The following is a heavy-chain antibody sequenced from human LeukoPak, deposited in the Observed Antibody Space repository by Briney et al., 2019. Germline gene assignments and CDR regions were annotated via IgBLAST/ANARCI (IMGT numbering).Heavy chain of an antibody. J-gene: IGHJ5*02. CDR3: ARGSSSWYLNWFDP. CDR2: INHSGST. V-gene: IGHV4-34*01. CDR1: GFTFTNAW. D-gene: IGHD6-13*01. Sequence: PGGSLRLSCAASGFTFTNAWMNWIRQPPGKGLEWIGEINHSGSTNYNPSLKSRVTISVDTSKNQFSLKLSSVTAADTAVYYCARGSSSWYLNWFDPWGQGTLVTVSS.